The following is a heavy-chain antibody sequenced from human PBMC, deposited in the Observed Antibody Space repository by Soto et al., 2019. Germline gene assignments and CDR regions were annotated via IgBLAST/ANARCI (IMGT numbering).Heavy chain of an antibody. J-gene: IGHJ6*03. CDR1: EFTFSGRS. CDR3: AREWFGPDF. CDR2: IDKVGTES. D-gene: IGHD3-10*01. V-gene: IGHV3-74*01. Sequence: EVQLVESGGGLVQPGGSLRLSCAASEFTFSGRSVNWVRQAPGKGLGWVSGIDKVGTESNYADFVKGLFTSSRDNAKNTVYLQINSLRVEDTAVYYFAREWFGPDFWGKGTTVTVSS.